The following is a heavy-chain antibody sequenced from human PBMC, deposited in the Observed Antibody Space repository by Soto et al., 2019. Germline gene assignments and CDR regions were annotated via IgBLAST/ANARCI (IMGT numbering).Heavy chain of an antibody. D-gene: IGHD4-17*01. Sequence: GGSLRLSCAASGFTFSDYYMSWIRQAPGKGLEWVSYISSSSSYTNYADSVKGRFTISRDNAKNSLYLQMNSLRAEDTAVYYCAIYGGNSVYFDYWGQGTLVTVSS. V-gene: IGHV3-11*03. CDR3: AIYGGNSVYFDY. CDR1: GFTFSDYY. CDR2: ISSSSSYT. J-gene: IGHJ4*02.